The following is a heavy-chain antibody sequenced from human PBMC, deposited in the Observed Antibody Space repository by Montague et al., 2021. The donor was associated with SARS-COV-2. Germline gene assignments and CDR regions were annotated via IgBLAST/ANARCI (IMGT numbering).Heavy chain of an antibody. V-gene: IGHV4-59*01. Sequence: SETLSLTCSVSGGSMINNYWSWIRQPPGKGLEWMGYIYYTGSTDYNPSLESRATLSIDTSKNEFSRKLTSVTAADTAVYYCARGGGRLQYSYYYGMDDWGQGTPVTVSS. CDR1: GGSMINNY. CDR3: ARGGGRLQYSYYYGMDD. D-gene: IGHD5-12*01. J-gene: IGHJ6*02. CDR2: IYYTGST.